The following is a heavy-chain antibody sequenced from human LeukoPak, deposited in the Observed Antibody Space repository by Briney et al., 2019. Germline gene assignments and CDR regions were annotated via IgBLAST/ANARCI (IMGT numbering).Heavy chain of an antibody. J-gene: IGHJ6*03. CDR2: IIPIFGTA. D-gene: IGHD1-26*01. CDR3: ARRLVGATPRYYYYYYMDV. CDR1: GGTFSSYA. V-gene: IGHV1-69*05. Sequence: SVKVSCKASGGTFSSYAISWVRHAPGQGLELMGGIIPIFGTANYAQKFQGGVTITTDESTSTAYMELSSLRSEDTAVYYCARRLVGATPRYYYYYYMDVWGKGTTVTVSS.